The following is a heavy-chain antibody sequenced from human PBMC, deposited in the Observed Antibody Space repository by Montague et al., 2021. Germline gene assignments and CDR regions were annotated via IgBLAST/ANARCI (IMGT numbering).Heavy chain of an antibody. D-gene: IGHD5-12*01. CDR3: ARHIRSYSGYVFDAFDI. J-gene: IGHJ3*02. CDR1: GDSISRSTYY. V-gene: IGHV4-39*01. CDR2: ISSSGIT. Sequence: SETLSLTCSVSGDSISRSTYYWGWIRQPPGKGLEWIGSISSSGITYLTSSLKSRVTISGDTSKNRFSLKLTSVTAADTAVYYCARHIRSYSGYVFDAFDIWGQGTMVTVSS.